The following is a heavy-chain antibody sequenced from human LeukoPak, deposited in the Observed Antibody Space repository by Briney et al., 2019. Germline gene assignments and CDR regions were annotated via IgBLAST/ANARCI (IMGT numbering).Heavy chain of an antibody. CDR3: ARDRGPTIRGVIKYYFDY. J-gene: IGHJ4*02. CDR2: ISYDGSNK. V-gene: IGHV3-30*03. CDR1: RFTFSSYG. Sequence: GRSLRLSCAASRFTFSSYGMHWVRQAPGKGLEWVAVISYDGSNKYYADSVKGRFTISRDNSKNTLYLQMNSLRAEDTAVYYCARDRGPTIRGVIKYYFDYWGQGTLVTVSS. D-gene: IGHD3-10*01.